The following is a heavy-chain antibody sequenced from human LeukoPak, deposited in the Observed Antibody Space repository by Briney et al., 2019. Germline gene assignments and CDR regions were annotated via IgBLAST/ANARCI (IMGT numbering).Heavy chain of an antibody. D-gene: IGHD3-3*01. CDR3: ARVRDYDFWSGPDAYYFDY. J-gene: IGHJ4*02. Sequence: PSETLSLTCTLSVGSISIYYGSWIPQPPGKGLEWIGYIYYSGSTNYNPSLKSRVTISVDASKNQFSLKLSSVTAADTAVYYCARVRDYDFWSGPDAYYFDYWGQGTLVTVSS. CDR1: VGSISIYY. V-gene: IGHV4-59*01. CDR2: IYYSGST.